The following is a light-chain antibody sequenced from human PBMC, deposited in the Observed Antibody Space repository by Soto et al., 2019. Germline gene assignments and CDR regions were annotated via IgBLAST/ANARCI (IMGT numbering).Light chain of an antibody. J-gene: IGLJ2*01. CDR1: SSDVGGYNY. V-gene: IGLV2-8*01. CDR3: SSYAGSNVV. Sequence: QSALTQPPSASGSPGQSVTISCTGTSSDVGGYNYVSWYQQHPGKAPKLMIYEVSQRPSGVTDRVSGSKSGNTASLTVSGLQAEDEADYYCSSYAGSNVVFGGGTKLTVL. CDR2: EVS.